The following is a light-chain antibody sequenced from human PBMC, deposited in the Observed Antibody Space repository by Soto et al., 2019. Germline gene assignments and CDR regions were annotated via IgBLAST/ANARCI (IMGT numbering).Light chain of an antibody. CDR3: QQYNSYST. J-gene: IGKJ1*01. Sequence: DIQMTQSPSTLSASVVDRVTITCRASQSISTWLAWYQQKPGKAPKLLIYKASNLGSGVPSRFSGIGSGTEFTLTISSLQPDDFATYYCQQYNSYSTFGQGTKVDI. V-gene: IGKV1-5*03. CDR1: QSISTW. CDR2: KAS.